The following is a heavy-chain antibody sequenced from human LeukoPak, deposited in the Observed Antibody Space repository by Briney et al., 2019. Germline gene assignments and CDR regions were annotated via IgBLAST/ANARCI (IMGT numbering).Heavy chain of an antibody. CDR3: ARLAVPPS. Sequence: ASVNVSCQGSGYTFTAYHMHWVRQAPGQGLEWMGWINANSGDTNYAQKFQGRVTITRDTSINTAYMELSSLRSDDTAVYFCARLAVPPSWGQGTLVTVSA. D-gene: IGHD6-19*01. CDR1: GYTFTAYH. CDR2: INANSGDT. J-gene: IGHJ5*02. V-gene: IGHV1-2*02.